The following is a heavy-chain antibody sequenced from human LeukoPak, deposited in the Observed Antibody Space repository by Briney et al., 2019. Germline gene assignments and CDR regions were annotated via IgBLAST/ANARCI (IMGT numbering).Heavy chain of an antibody. V-gene: IGHV3-30*18. J-gene: IGHJ4*02. CDR3: AKVPGSGWYSFDY. CDR1: GFAFSFYA. D-gene: IGHD6-19*01. CDR2: ISYDENK. Sequence: GGSLRLSCAASGFAFSFYAMSWLRQAPGKGLEWVAVISYDENKYYADSVKGRFTISRDNSKNTLYLQMNGLRTEDTAVYYCAKVPGSGWYSFDYWGQGTLVTVSS.